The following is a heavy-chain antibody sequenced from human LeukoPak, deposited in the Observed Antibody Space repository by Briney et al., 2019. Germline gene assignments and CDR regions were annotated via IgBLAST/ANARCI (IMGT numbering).Heavy chain of an antibody. CDR3: AELGITMIGGV. V-gene: IGHV3-74*01. CDR2: INSDGSSI. D-gene: IGHD3-10*02. Sequence: GGSLRLSCAASGFTFSTYWMHWVRQAPGKGLVWVSRINSDGSSISYADSVKGRFTISRDNAKNSLYLQMNSLRAEDTAVYYCAELGITMIGGVWGKGTTVTISS. CDR1: GFTFSTYW. J-gene: IGHJ6*04.